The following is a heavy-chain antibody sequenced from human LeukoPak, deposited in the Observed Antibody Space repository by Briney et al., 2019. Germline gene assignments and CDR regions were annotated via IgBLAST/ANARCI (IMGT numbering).Heavy chain of an antibody. D-gene: IGHD1-26*01. CDR2: IYSGGST. V-gene: IGHV3-53*01. Sequence: GGSLRLSCAASGFTVSSNYMSWVRQAPGKGLEWVSVIYSGGSTYYADSVKGRFTISRDNSKSTLYIQMNSLRPEDTAVYYCARENSGSYYQFDCWGQGTLVTDSS. CDR3: ARENSGSYYQFDC. CDR1: GFTVSSNY. J-gene: IGHJ4*02.